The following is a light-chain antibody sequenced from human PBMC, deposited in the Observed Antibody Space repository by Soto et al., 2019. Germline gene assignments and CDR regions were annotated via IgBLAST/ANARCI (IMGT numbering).Light chain of an antibody. V-gene: IGKV3-15*01. CDR2: GAS. CDR1: QSVSSN. Sequence: EIVMTQSPATLSVSPGERATLSCRASQSVSSNLAWYQQKPGQAPRLLIYGASTRATGIPARFSGSGSGTAFTLTISRLQSEDFAVYYCQQYNNWPPVSRTFGQGTKVEMK. J-gene: IGKJ1*01. CDR3: QQYNNWPPVSRT.